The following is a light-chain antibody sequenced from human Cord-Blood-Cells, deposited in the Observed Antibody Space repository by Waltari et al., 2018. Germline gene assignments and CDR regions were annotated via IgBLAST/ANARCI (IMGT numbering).Light chain of an antibody. CDR1: SSDVGGYNY. V-gene: IGLV2-14*01. Sequence: QSALTQPASVSGSPGQSITISCTGTSSDVGGYNYVSWYQQHPGKAPKLMIYDVSNRPSGVSNRFSDSKSGNTASLTISGLQAEDVADYYCSSYTSSSTPYVFGTGTKVTVL. CDR2: DVS. CDR3: SSYTSSSTPYV. J-gene: IGLJ1*01.